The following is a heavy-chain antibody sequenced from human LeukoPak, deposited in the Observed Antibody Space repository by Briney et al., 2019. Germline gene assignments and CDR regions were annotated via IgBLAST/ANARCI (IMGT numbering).Heavy chain of an antibody. CDR3: ARDRGDYGDYVWFDP. CDR1: GGSFSGYY. CDR2: INHSGST. J-gene: IGHJ5*02. D-gene: IGHD4-17*01. Sequence: PSETLSLTCAVYGGSFSGYYWSWIRQPPGKGLEWIGEINHSGSTNYNPSLKSRVTISVDTSKNQFSLKLSSVTAADTAVYYCARDRGDYGDYVWFDPWGQGTLVTVSS. V-gene: IGHV4-34*01.